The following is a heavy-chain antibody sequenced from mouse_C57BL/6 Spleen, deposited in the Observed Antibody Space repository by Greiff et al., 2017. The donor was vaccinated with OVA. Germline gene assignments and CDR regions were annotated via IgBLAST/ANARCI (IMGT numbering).Heavy chain of an antibody. V-gene: IGHV1-64*01. J-gene: IGHJ2*01. CDR3: ARSPTKFYYFDY. D-gene: IGHD1-1*01. CDR2: IHPNSGST. Sequence: VQLQQPGAELVKPGASVKLSCKASGYTFTSYWMHWVKQRPGQGLEWIGMIHPNSGSTNYNEKFKSKATLTVDKSSSTAYMQLSSLTSEDSAVYYCARSPTKFYYFDYGGQGTTLTVSS. CDR1: GYTFTSYW.